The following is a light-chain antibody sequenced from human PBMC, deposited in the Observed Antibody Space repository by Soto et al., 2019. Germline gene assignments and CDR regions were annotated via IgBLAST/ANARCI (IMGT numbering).Light chain of an antibody. CDR1: QNINSF. V-gene: IGKV1-39*01. CDR3: QHSYT. J-gene: IGKJ2*01. CDR2: AAS. Sequence: DIQMTQPPSPPSACVGDRVTITRRASQNINSFLNWYQHKPGKAPKLLIYAASSLQRGVPSRFSGSRSGTDFTLTINSLQPEDFATYYCQHSYTFGQGTK.